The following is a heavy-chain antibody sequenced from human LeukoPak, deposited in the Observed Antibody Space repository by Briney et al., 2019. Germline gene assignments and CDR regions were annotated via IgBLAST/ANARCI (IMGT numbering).Heavy chain of an antibody. J-gene: IGHJ3*02. D-gene: IGHD3-10*01. V-gene: IGHV3-30*04. CDR1: GFTFSTST. CDR2: ISYDGRRK. Sequence: GSLRLSCAASGFTFSTSTMHWVRQAPGKGLEWVAVISYDGRRKYYEDSVKGRFTISRDHSKNTLNLDMSSLKTEDTAVYHCARERTGGAFDIWGQGTLVTVSS. CDR3: ARERTGGAFDI.